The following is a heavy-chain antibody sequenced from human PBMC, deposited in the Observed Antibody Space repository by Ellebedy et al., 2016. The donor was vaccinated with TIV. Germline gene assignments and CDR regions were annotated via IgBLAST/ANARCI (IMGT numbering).Heavy chain of an antibody. V-gene: IGHV1-46*01. CDR3: ARGYCSGGSCYDWFDP. CDR2: INPSGGST. D-gene: IGHD2-15*01. Sequence: ASVKVSCKASGYTFTGYYMHWVRQAPGQGLEWMGIINPSGGSTSYAQKFQGRVTMTRDTSTSTVYMELSSLRSGDTAVYYCARGYCSGGSCYDWFDPWGQGTLVTVSS. J-gene: IGHJ5*02. CDR1: GYTFTGYY.